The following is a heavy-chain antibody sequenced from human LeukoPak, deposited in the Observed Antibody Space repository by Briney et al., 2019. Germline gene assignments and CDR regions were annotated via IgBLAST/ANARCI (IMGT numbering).Heavy chain of an antibody. V-gene: IGHV4-39*01. CDR2: FYYSGST. D-gene: IGHD3-9*01. CDR1: GGSISSSSYY. CDR3: ASNYDTYYYYMDV. J-gene: IGHJ6*03. Sequence: SETLSLTCTVSGGSISSSSYYWGWIRQPPGKGLEWIGSFYYSGSTYYNPSLKSRVTISVDTSKNQFSLKLSSATAADTAVYYCASNYDTYYYYMDVWGKGTTVTIS.